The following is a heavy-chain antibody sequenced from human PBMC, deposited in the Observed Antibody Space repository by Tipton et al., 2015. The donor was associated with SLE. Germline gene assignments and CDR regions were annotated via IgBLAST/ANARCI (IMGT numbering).Heavy chain of an antibody. CDR3: ARAIAYQQLAPMDV. J-gene: IGHJ6*03. CDR1: GDSISSGSYC. V-gene: IGHV4-61*02. CDR2: IYTSGST. Sequence: TLSLTCTVSGDSISSGSYCWSWIRQPAGKGLEWIGRIYTSGSTNYNPSLKSRVTISVDTSKNQFSLKLSSVTAADTAVYYCARAIAYQQLAPMDVWGKGTTVTVSS. D-gene: IGHD6-13*01.